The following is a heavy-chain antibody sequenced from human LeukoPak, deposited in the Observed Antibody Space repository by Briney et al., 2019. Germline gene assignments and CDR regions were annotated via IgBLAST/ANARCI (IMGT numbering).Heavy chain of an antibody. CDR3: ARVYRSGFYQIDY. J-gene: IGHJ4*02. D-gene: IGHD6-19*01. V-gene: IGHV3-7*04. Sequence: GGSLRLSCAASGFTFSSYCMAWVRQAPGKGLEWVANIKEGGSAKYYVDSVRGRFTISRDNAKNSLYLQMNSLRAEDTAVYYCARVYRSGFYQIDYWGQGTLVTVSS. CDR1: GFTFSSYC. CDR2: IKEGGSAK.